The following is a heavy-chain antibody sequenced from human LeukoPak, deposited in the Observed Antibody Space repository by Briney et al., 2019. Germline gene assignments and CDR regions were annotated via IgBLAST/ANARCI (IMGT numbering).Heavy chain of an antibody. CDR1: GFSFSTYW. D-gene: IGHD3-22*01. Sequence: GGSLRLSCAASGFSFSTYWMSWVRQAPGKGLEWVANIKHDGSEKYCVDSVKGRFTISRDNAQNSLYLQMNSLRAEDTAVYFCARPSFTSGSYFDNWGQGALVTVSS. CDR2: IKHDGSEK. J-gene: IGHJ4*02. V-gene: IGHV3-7*01. CDR3: ARPSFTSGSYFDN.